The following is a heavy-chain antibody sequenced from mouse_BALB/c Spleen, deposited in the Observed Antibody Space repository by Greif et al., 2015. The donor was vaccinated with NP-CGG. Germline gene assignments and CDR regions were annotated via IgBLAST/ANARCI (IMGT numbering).Heavy chain of an antibody. CDR1: GFNIKDYY. V-gene: IGHV14-4*02. CDR2: IDPENGDT. J-gene: IGHJ3*01. CDR3: NAYGNYGRFAY. Sequence: EVQLQQSGAELVRSGASVKLSCTASGFNIKDYYMHWVKQRPEQGLEWIGWIDPENGDTEYAPKFQGKATMTADTSSNTAYLQLSSLTSEDTAVYYCNAYGNYGRFAYWGQGTLVTVSA. D-gene: IGHD2-10*02.